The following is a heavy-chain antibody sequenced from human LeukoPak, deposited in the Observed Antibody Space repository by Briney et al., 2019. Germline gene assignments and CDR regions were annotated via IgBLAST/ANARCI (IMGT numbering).Heavy chain of an antibody. CDR1: GFTFRSYA. J-gene: IGHJ6*02. Sequence: PGGSLRLSCAASGFTFRSYAMHWVRQAPGKGLEWVAVISYDGSNKYYADSVKGRFTISRDNSKNTLYLQMNSLRAEDTAVYYCARDRMETVTTFYYYYGMDVWGQGTTVTVSS. D-gene: IGHD4-17*01. CDR2: ISYDGSNK. V-gene: IGHV3-30-3*01. CDR3: ARDRMETVTTFYYYYGMDV.